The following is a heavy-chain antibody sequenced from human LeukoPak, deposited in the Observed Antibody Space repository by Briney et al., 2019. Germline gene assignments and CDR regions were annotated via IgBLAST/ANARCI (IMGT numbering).Heavy chain of an antibody. V-gene: IGHV4-31*03. D-gene: IGHD3-3*01. CDR2: VYYSGSS. J-gene: IGHJ4*02. Sequence: SEILSLTCTVSGSSVSSDEYYWSWVRQHPGKGLEWIGYVYYSGSSYYIPSLESRVTMSVEVSKNQFSLELRSVTAADTAVYYCARVKVLRFLEWFLDFWGQGALVTVSS. CDR1: GSSVSSDEYY. CDR3: ARVKVLRFLEWFLDF.